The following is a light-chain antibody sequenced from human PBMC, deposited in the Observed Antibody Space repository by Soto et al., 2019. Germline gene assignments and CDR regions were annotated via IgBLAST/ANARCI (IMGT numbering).Light chain of an antibody. CDR2: DVS. Sequence: QSALTQPRSVSGSPGQSVTISCTGTSSDVGRYNYVSWYQQHPGKAPKLMIYDVSKWPSGVPDRFSGSKSGNTASLTISGLQAEDEADYYCCSYAGSYVVFGGGTKLTVL. CDR1: SSDVGRYNY. J-gene: IGLJ2*01. V-gene: IGLV2-11*01. CDR3: CSYAGSYVV.